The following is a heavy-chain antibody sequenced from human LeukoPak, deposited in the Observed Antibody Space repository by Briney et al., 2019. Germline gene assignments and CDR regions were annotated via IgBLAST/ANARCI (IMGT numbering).Heavy chain of an antibody. CDR1: GGSFSGYY. Sequence: SETLSLTCAVYGGSFSGYYWSWIRQPPGKGLEWIGEINHSGSTNYNPSLKSRVTISVDTSKNQFSLKLSSVTAADTAVYFCARDRPRLRGFSYGYYYYMDVWGKGTTVTVSS. CDR3: ARDRPRLRGFSYGYYYYMDV. D-gene: IGHD5-18*01. CDR2: INHSGST. V-gene: IGHV4-34*01. J-gene: IGHJ6*03.